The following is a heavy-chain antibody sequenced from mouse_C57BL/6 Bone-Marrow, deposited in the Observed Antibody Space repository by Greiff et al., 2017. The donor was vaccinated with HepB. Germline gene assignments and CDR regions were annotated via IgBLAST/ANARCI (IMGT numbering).Heavy chain of an antibody. J-gene: IGHJ3*01. CDR3: ARTALFAY. CDR1: GYTFTSYW. D-gene: IGHD1-2*01. Sequence: VQLQQPGAELVKPGASVKLSCKASGYTFTSYWMQWVKQRPGQGLEWIGEIDPSDSYTNYNQKFKGKATLTVDTSSSTAYMQLSSLTSEDSAVYYCARTALFAYWGQGTLVTVSA. CDR2: IDPSDSYT. V-gene: IGHV1-50*01.